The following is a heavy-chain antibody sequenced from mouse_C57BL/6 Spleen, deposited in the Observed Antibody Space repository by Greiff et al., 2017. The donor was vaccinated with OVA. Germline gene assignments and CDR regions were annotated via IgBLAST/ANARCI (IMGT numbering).Heavy chain of an antibody. CDR2: IYPGDGDT. J-gene: IGHJ1*03. CDR3: ARSWGKEYFDV. Sequence: VQLQQSGPELVKPGASVKISCKASGYAFSSSWMNWVKQRPGRGLGGIGRIYPGDGDTNYNGKFKGKATRTADKSSSTAYMQLSSLTSEDSAVYFCARSWGKEYFDVWGTGTTVTVSS. CDR1: GYAFSSSW. V-gene: IGHV1-82*01. D-gene: IGHD1-3*01.